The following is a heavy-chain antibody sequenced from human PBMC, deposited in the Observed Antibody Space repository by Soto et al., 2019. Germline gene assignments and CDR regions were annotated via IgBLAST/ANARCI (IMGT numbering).Heavy chain of an antibody. D-gene: IGHD2-15*01. V-gene: IGHV1-18*01. CDR3: ARVKHVVVVGDWIDP. J-gene: IGHJ5*02. CDR2: ISAYNGNT. Sequence: QVPLVQSGAEVKKPGASVKVSCKASGYTITSYGFTWVRQAPGQGLEWMGWISAYNGNTNYAQNVQGRVTMTTDTSANTAYMELRSLGSDDTAVYYCARVKHVVVVGDWIDPWGQGTLVTVSS. CDR1: GYTITSYG.